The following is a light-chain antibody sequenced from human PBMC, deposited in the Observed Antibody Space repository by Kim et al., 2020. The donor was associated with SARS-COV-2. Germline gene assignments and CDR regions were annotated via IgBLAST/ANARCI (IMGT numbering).Light chain of an antibody. CDR1: SGHSSYA. J-gene: IGLJ3*02. CDR3: QTWGTGIPV. V-gene: IGLV4-69*01. Sequence: ASVKLTCPLSSGHSSYAIAWHQQQPEKGPRYLMKLNSDGSHSKGDGIPDRFSGSSSGAERYLTISSLQSEDEADYYCQTWGTGIPVFGGGTQLTVL. CDR2: LNSDGSH.